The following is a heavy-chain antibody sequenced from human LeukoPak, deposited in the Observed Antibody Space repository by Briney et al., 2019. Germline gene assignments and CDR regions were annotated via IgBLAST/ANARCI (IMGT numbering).Heavy chain of an antibody. Sequence: ASVKVSCKASGYTFINYYMHWVRQALGQGLEWMGIINPSGGSTSYAQKFQGRVTMTRDTSTSTVYMELSSLRSEDTAVYYCARDLSSAAAGTADYWGQGTLVTVSS. D-gene: IGHD6-13*01. CDR1: GYTFINYY. CDR3: ARDLSSAAAGTADY. V-gene: IGHV1-46*01. CDR2: INPSGGST. J-gene: IGHJ4*02.